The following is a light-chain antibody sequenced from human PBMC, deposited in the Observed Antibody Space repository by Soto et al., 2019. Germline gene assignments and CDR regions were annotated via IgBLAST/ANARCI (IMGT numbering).Light chain of an antibody. J-gene: IGKJ5*01. CDR2: AAS. Sequence: EIVLTPSPATLSLSPGERATLSCRASQSVKTFLAWYQQKPGQAPRLLIYAASSRAIGIPDRFSGSGSGTDFTLTIYRLEPEDFAVYYCQQYGSSPITFGQGTRLEI. CDR1: QSVKTF. CDR3: QQYGSSPIT. V-gene: IGKV3-20*01.